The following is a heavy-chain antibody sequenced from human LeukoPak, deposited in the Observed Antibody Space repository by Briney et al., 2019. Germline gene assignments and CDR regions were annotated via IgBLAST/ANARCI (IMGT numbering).Heavy chain of an antibody. D-gene: IGHD6-19*01. CDR1: GDTVSSNSAV. J-gene: IGHJ4*02. Sequence: SQTLSLTCAISGDTVSSNSAVWNWIRQSPSRGLEWLGRTYYRSKWYYDYALSVKSRITVNPDTSKNQFSLKLSSVTAADTAVYYCARSYPQWPREHPYYFDYWGQGTLVTVSS. V-gene: IGHV6-1*01. CDR3: ARSYPQWPREHPYYFDY. CDR2: TYYRSKWYY.